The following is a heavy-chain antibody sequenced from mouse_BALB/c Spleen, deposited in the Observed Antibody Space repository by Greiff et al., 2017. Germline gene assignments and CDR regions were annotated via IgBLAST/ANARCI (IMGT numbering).Heavy chain of an antibody. J-gene: IGHJ3*01. Sequence: EVKLVESGAELVRSGASVKLSCTASGFNIKDYYMHWVKQRPEQGLEWIGWIDPENGDTEYAPKFQGKATMTADTSSNTAYLQLSSLTSEDTAVYYCNAGDGYCWFAYWGQGTLVTVSA. CDR1: GFNIKDYY. CDR3: NAGDGYCWFAY. V-gene: IGHV14-4*02. D-gene: IGHD2-3*01. CDR2: IDPENGDT.